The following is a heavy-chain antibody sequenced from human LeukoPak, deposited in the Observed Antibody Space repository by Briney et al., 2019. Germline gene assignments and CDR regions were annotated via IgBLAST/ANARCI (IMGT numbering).Heavy chain of an antibody. D-gene: IGHD3-3*01. J-gene: IGHJ4*02. V-gene: IGHV1-8*03. CDR1: VYTFTSYD. CDR2: MSTNSGNT. CDR3: ARGSGDFWSGYYSY. Sequence: ASVKVSCKASVYTFTSYDINWVRQTTVQGLEWMGWMSTNSGNTGYAQKFQGSVTITRNTSISADYMELSSMRSEDTAVYYCARGSGDFWSGYYSYWGQGTLVTVSS.